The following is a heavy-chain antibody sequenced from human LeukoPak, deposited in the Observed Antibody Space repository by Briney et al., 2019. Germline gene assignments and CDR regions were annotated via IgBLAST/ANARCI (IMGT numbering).Heavy chain of an antibody. CDR2: IIPILGIA. Sequence: SVKVSCKASGGTFSSYAISWVRQAPGQGREWMGRIIPILGIANYAQKFQGRVTITADKSTSTAYMELSSLRSEDTAVYYCARLYCSSTSCSYYFDCWGQGTLVTVSS. J-gene: IGHJ4*02. CDR1: GGTFSSYA. V-gene: IGHV1-69*04. CDR3: ARLYCSSTSCSYYFDC. D-gene: IGHD2-2*01.